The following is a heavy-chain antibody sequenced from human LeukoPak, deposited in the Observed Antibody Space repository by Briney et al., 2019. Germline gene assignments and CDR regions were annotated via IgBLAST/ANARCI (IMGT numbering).Heavy chain of an antibody. CDR3: ATYMLRDNWNVHTFDS. CDR1: GYTFTGYY. V-gene: IGHV1-2*02. J-gene: IGHJ4*02. CDR2: INPNSGGT. Sequence: GASVTVSCKASGYTFTGYYMHWVRQAPGQGLEWMGWINPNSGGTNYAQKFQGRVTMTRDTSISTAYMELSRLRSDDTAVYYCATYMLRDNWNVHTFDSWGQGTLVTVSS. D-gene: IGHD1-1*01.